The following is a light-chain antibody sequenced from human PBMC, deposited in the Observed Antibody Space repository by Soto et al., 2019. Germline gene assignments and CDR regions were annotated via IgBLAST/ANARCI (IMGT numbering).Light chain of an antibody. CDR1: QSISAN. CDR3: QQYNNWPIT. V-gene: IGKV3-15*01. J-gene: IGKJ1*01. CDR2: GAS. Sequence: EIVMTQSPATLSVSPGERATLSCRASQSISANFGWYQQKPGQAPRLLIYGASTRATGIPARFSGSGSGTEFTLTITSLQSEDFAVYYCQQYNNWPITFGQGTKVDIK.